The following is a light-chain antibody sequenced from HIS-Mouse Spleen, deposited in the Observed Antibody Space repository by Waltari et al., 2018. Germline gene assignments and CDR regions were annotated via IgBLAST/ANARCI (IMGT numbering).Light chain of an antibody. CDR3: QVWDSSSDHVV. J-gene: IGLJ2*01. CDR1: NIGSKR. V-gene: IGLV3-21*03. Sequence: SYVLTQPPSVSVAPGKTARITCGGNNIGSKRVQWYQQKPGQAPVVVVYDDSDRPSGIPERFSGSNSGNTATLTISRVEAGDEADYYCQVWDSSSDHVVFGGGTKLTVL. CDR2: DDS.